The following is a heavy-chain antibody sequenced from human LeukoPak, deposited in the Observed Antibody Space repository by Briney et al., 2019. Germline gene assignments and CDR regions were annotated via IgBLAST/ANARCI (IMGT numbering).Heavy chain of an antibody. CDR2: IYYSGST. CDR1: GGSISSYY. Sequence: SETLSLTCTVSGGSISSYYWSWIRQPPGKGLEWIGYIYYSGSTNYNPSLKSRVTISVDTSKSQFSLKLSSVTAADTAVYYCARHTYLWCLDYWGQGTLVTVSS. CDR3: ARHTYLWCLDY. D-gene: IGHD4/OR15-4a*01. V-gene: IGHV4-59*08. J-gene: IGHJ4*02.